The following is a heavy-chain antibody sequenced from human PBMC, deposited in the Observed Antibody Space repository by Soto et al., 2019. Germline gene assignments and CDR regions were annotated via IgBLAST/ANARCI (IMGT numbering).Heavy chain of an antibody. D-gene: IGHD4-17*01. V-gene: IGHV1-69*06. CDR1: GGTFSSYA. CDR3: EIDDYGGKALYNWFDP. Sequence: QVQLVQSGAEVKKPGSSVKVSCKASGGTFSSYAISWVRQAPGQGLEWMGGIIPIFGTANYAQKFQGRVTITADKSTSTAYMELSSLRSEDTAVYYCEIDDYGGKALYNWFDPWGQGTLVTVSS. J-gene: IGHJ5*02. CDR2: IIPIFGTA.